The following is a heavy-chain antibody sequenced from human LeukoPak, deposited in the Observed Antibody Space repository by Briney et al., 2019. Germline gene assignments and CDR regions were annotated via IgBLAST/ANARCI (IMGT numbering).Heavy chain of an antibody. J-gene: IGHJ1*01. Sequence: GGSLRLSCTASGFTFSDYYMNWIRQAPGKGLEWISYITSSSSYTKYADSVKGRFTMSRDNAKNSLYLQMNSLRAEDTAVYYCATQGIYSGSYYRVWGQGTLVTVSS. CDR1: GFTFSDYY. CDR2: ITSSSSYT. CDR3: ATQGIYSGSYYRV. D-gene: IGHD1-26*01. V-gene: IGHV3-11*06.